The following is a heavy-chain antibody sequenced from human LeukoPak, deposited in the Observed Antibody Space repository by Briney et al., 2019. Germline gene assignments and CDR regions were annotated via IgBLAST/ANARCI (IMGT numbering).Heavy chain of an antibody. V-gene: IGHV1-2*02. CDR1: GYIFTDYY. Sequence: GASAKVSCKASGYIFTDYYIHWVRQAPGQGLEWMGWINPHSGGTNYAQNFQGRVTMTRDTSITTVDMELRSLRSDDTAVYYCARVRYSSSWYSFDYWGQGTLVTVSS. J-gene: IGHJ4*02. D-gene: IGHD6-13*01. CDR2: INPHSGGT. CDR3: ARVRYSSSWYSFDY.